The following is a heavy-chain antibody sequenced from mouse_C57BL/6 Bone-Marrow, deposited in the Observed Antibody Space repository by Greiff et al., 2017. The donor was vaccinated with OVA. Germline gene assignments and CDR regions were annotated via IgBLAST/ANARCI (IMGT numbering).Heavy chain of an antibody. J-gene: IGHJ3*01. CDR1: GYTFTSYW. D-gene: IGHD2-3*01. Sequence: QVQLKQPGAELVKPGASVKLSCKASGYTFTSYWMHWVKQRPGQGLEWIGMIHPNSGSTNYNAKFKSKATLTVDKSSSTAYMQLSSLTSEDSAVYYCARTRDGYYLAGWGQGTMVTVSA. CDR2: IHPNSGST. V-gene: IGHV1-64*01. CDR3: ARTRDGYYLAG.